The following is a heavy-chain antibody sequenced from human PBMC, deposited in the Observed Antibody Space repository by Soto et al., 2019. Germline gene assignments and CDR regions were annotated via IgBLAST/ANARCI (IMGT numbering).Heavy chain of an antibody. V-gene: IGHV4-34*01. CDR1: GGSFSGYY. Sequence: PSETLSLTCAVYGGSFSGYYWSWIRQPPGKGLEWIGEINHSGSTNYNPSLKSRVTISVDTSKNQFSLKLSSVTAADTAVYYCARATTVTGIHWFDPWGQGTLVTVSS. J-gene: IGHJ5*02. CDR3: ARATTVTGIHWFDP. D-gene: IGHD4-4*01. CDR2: INHSGST.